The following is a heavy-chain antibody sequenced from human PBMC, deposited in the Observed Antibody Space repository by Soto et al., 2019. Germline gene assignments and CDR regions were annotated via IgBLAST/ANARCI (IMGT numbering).Heavy chain of an antibody. J-gene: IGHJ5*02. CDR1: GGSISSSNW. V-gene: IGHV4-4*02. CDR3: ARVGDCSSTSCYSNWFDP. D-gene: IGHD2-2*01. Sequence: QVQLQESGPGLVKPSGTLSLTCAVSGGSISSSNWWSWVRQPPGKGLEWMGEIYHSGSTNYNPSLKSRVTISVDKSKNQFSLKLSSVTAADTAVYYCARVGDCSSTSCYSNWFDPWGQGTLVTVSS. CDR2: IYHSGST.